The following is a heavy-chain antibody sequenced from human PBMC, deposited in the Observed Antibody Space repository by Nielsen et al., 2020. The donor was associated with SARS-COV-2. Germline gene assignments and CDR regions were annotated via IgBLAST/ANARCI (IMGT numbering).Heavy chain of an antibody. D-gene: IGHD4-23*01. J-gene: IGHJ4*02. CDR1: GYSFPTYW. CDR2: IYPRDSDT. CDR3: ARNTYGGSSDY. Sequence: KVSCKGSGYSFPTYWIGWVRQMPGKGLEWMGVIYPRDSDTRYSPSFQGQVTISADKSISTAYLQWSGLKASDSAIYYCARNTYGGSSDYWGQGTRVTVSS. V-gene: IGHV5-51*01.